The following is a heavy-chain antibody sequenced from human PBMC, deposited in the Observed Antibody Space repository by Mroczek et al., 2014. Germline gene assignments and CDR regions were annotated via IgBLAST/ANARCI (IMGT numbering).Heavy chain of an antibody. CDR1: GGSFSGYY. V-gene: IGHV4-34*01. J-gene: IGHJ4*02. Sequence: QVQLQHGAAGXLKPSETLSLTCAVYGGSFSGYYWSWIRQPPRKGLEWIGEINHSGSTNYNPSLKSRVTISVDTSKNQFSLKLSSVTAADTAVYYCARGNRPLYYGSGSYYNCWGQGTLVTVSS. D-gene: IGHD3-10*01. CDR3: ARGNRPLYYGSGSYYNC. CDR2: INHSGST.